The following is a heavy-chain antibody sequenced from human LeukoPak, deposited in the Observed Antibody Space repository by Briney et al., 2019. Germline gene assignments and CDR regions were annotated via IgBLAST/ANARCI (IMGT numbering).Heavy chain of an antibody. J-gene: IGHJ4*02. V-gene: IGHV1-2*02. CDR3: TRGLSIATRPAYYFDY. D-gene: IGHD6-6*01. CDR1: GHTFTDYY. CDR2: INPNSGGT. Sequence: ASVKVSCKASGHTFTDYYMHWGPQAPGQGFEWMGWINPNSGGTNYAQKFQGRVTMTRDTSISTAYMELTSLRSDDTAVYYCTRGLSIATRPAYYFDYWGQGTLVTVSS.